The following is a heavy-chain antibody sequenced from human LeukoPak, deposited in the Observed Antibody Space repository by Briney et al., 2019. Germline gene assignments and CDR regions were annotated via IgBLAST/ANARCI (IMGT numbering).Heavy chain of an antibody. V-gene: IGHV3-64*01. J-gene: IGHJ4*02. CDR3: ARDRGGAYDFWSGYYTGYFDY. D-gene: IGHD3-3*01. CDR2: ISSNGGSI. Sequence: GGSLRLSCAASGFTFSDYAMHWVRQAPGKELEYVSAISSNGGSIHYANSVKGRFTISRDNSKNTLYLQMDSLRAEDMAVYYCARDRGGAYDFWSGYYTGYFDYWGQGTLVPVSS. CDR1: GFTFSDYA.